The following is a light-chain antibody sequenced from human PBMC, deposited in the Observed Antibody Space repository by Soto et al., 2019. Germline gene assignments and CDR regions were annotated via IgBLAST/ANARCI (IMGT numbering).Light chain of an antibody. V-gene: IGKV4-1*01. CDR2: WAD. CDR1: QSVLYSTTNRNS. J-gene: IGKJ3*01. CDR3: QQYYRAPFT. Sequence: DNVLTQSPDSLAVPLGGRASFNCTTSQSVLYSTTNRNSLAGYQQKPGQSPKLLIQWADTRQDGVPERFSGSGSRTDFTLTITSLQAEDVAVYYCQQYYRAPFTFGPGTRVEIK.